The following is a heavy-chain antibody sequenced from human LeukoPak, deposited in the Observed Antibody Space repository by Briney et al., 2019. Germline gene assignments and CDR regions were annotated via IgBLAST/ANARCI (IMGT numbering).Heavy chain of an antibody. V-gene: IGHV3-21*01. CDR3: ATDAGIAVP. D-gene: IGHD6-19*01. J-gene: IGHJ5*02. CDR2: ISSSSTSI. CDR1: GFTFSSYS. Sequence: GGSLRLSCAASGFTFSSYSMNWVRQAPGKGLEWVSSISSSSTSIYYIDSVKGRFTISRVNAKNSLYLQMNSLRAEDTAVYYCATDAGIAVPWGQGTLVTVSS.